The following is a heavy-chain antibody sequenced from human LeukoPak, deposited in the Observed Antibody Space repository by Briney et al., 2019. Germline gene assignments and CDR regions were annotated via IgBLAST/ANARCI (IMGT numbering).Heavy chain of an antibody. CDR2: ISSSGDIL. V-gene: IGHV3-11*01. CDR1: GFTFTEYY. Sequence: PGGSLRLSCAASGFTFTEYYMSWIRQTPGKGLEWVSDISSSGDILSYADSIQGRFTISRDNAKNSLYLQVNSLRPDDTAVYYCARETVAGTFDYWGQGTLVTVSS. D-gene: IGHD6-19*01. J-gene: IGHJ4*02. CDR3: ARETVAGTFDY.